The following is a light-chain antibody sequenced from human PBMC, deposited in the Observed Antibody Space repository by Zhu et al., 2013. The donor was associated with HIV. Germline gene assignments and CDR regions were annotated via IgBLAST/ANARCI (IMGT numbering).Light chain of an antibody. CDR1: QSVSRF. J-gene: IGKJ2*01. Sequence: EIVLTQSPATLSLSPGERATLSCRASQSVSRFLAWFQQKPGQAPRLLIYDTSNRATGIPARFSGSGSGTDFTLTISSLEPEDFAIYYCQQAHSFPYTFGQGTKLEIK. CDR3: QQAHSFPYT. CDR2: DTS. V-gene: IGKV3-11*01.